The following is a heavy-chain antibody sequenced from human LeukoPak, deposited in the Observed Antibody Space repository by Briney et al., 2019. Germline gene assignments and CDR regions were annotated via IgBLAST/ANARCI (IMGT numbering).Heavy chain of an antibody. D-gene: IGHD6-13*01. CDR2: IYHSGST. CDR3: AREHDGYSSSWFNWFDP. CDR1: GYSISSGYY. V-gene: IGHV4-38-2*02. J-gene: IGHJ5*02. Sequence: SETLSLTCTVSGYSISSGYYWGWIRQPPGKGLEWIGSIYHSGSTYYNPSLKSRVTISVDTSKNQFSLKLSSVTAADTAVYYCAREHDGYSSSWFNWFDPWGQGTLVTVSS.